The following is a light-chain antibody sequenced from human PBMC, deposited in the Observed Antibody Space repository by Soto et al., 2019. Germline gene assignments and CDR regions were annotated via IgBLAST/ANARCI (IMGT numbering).Light chain of an antibody. Sequence: QSVLIQPPSASGTPGQRVTISCSGSSSNIGSNYVYWFQQLPGAAPKLLIYRNNQRPSGVPDRFSGSKSGTSASLAISGLRSEDEADYYCCSYAGGYTHAVFGGGTKVTVL. J-gene: IGLJ2*01. CDR1: SSNIGSNY. CDR3: CSYAGGYTHAV. CDR2: RNN. V-gene: IGLV1-47*01.